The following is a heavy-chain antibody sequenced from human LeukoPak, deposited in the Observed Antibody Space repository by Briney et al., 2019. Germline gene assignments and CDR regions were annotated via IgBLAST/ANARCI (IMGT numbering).Heavy chain of an antibody. CDR3: ARSSRFTSYYYYYGMDV. D-gene: IGHD3-16*01. J-gene: IGHJ6*02. Sequence: SETLSLTCTVSGDSISSSSYYWAWIRQPPGKGLEWIGYIYYSGSTNYNPSLKSRVTISVDTSKNQFSLKLSSVTAADTAVYYCARSSRFTSYYYYYGMDVWGQGTTVTVSS. CDR1: GDSISSSSYY. CDR2: IYYSGST. V-gene: IGHV4-61*05.